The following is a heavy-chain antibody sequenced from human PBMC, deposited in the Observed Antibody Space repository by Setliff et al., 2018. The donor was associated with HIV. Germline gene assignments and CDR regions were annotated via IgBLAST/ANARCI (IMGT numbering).Heavy chain of an antibody. CDR2: IKHDGSEK. V-gene: IGHV3-7*01. J-gene: IGHJ3*02. CDR1: GFTFSSYW. Sequence: GGSLRLSCVASGFTFSSYWMSWVRQVPGKGLEWVANIKHDGSEKYYVDSVKGRFTISRYNAKNSLYLQMNSLRAEDTAVYYCAREGPKRHDALDIWGQGTMVTVSS. CDR3: AREGPKRHDALDI.